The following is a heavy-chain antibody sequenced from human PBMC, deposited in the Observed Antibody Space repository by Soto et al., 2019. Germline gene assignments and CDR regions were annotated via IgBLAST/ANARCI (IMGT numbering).Heavy chain of an antibody. CDR1: GYTFTGYY. J-gene: IGHJ4*02. V-gene: IGHV1-2*02. CDR3: ASSKQCLSTVDY. CDR2: INPNSGGT. D-gene: IGHD6-19*01. Sequence: GASVNVSCKASGYTFTGYYMHWVRQAPGQGLEWMGWINPNSGGTNYAQKFQGRVTMTRDTSISTAYMELSSLRSEDTAVYYCASSKQCLSTVDYGGQGTRVTVSS.